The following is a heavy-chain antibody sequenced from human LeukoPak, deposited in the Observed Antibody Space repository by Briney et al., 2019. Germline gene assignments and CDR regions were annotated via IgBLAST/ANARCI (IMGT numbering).Heavy chain of an antibody. CDR2: ISWNSGSI. D-gene: IGHD6-19*01. CDR1: GFTFDEHA. Sequence: GRSLRLSCVASGFTFDEHAMYWVRQAPGKGLELVSGISWNSGSIGYADSVKGRFTISRDNAKNSLFLLMNSPRTEDTALYYCARDSALRQWLPNWYFDLWGRGTLVTVTS. CDR3: ARDSALRQWLPNWYFDL. J-gene: IGHJ2*01. V-gene: IGHV3-9*01.